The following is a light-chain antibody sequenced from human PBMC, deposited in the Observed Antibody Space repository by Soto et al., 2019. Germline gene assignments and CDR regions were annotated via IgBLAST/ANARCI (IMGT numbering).Light chain of an antibody. Sequence: DIQMTQSPSSLSASAGDRVTITCRASQNISSSLNWYQQKPGKAPNLLIYAASSLQSGVPSRFSGSGSGTDFTLTISSLQPEDFATYYCQQSYSSPLTFGGGTRVDIK. CDR3: QQSYSSPLT. CDR1: QNISSS. V-gene: IGKV1-39*01. J-gene: IGKJ4*01. CDR2: AAS.